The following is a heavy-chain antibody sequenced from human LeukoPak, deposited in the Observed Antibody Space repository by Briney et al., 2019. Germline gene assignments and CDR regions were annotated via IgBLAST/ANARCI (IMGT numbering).Heavy chain of an antibody. CDR3: ARSAGNYYYYYMDV. CDR2: IYHSGST. Sequence: PSGTLSLTCAVSGVSISSSNWWSWIRQPPGKGLEWIGEIYHSGSTNYNPSLKSRVTISVDKSKTQFSLKLSSVTAADTAVYYCARSAGNYYYYYMDVWGKGTTVTVSS. J-gene: IGHJ6*03. CDR1: GVSISSSNW. V-gene: IGHV4-4*02.